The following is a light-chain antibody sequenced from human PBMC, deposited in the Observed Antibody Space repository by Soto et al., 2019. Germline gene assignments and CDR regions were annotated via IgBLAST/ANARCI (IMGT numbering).Light chain of an antibody. J-gene: IGKJ2*01. CDR3: QHYFNWPYT. Sequence: EIVITQSPTTLCVSPGERATLSCRASQSISSYLAWYQQKPGQAPRLLIYGASTRATGIPARFSGSGSGTEFTLTISNLQSEDFALYYCQHYFNWPYTFGQGTKVDI. CDR1: QSISSY. V-gene: IGKV3-15*01. CDR2: GAS.